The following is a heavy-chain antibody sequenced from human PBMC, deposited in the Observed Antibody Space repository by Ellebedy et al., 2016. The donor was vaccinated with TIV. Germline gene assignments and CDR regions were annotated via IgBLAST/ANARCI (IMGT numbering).Heavy chain of an antibody. CDR2: ISAYNGNT. Sequence: ASVKVSCXASGYTFINYGISWVRQAPGQGLEWMGWISAYNGNTNYAQRLQGRVTMTTDTSTSTAYMELRSLRSDDTAVYYCARDLFLRVRAGPIGSGWYADFDYWGQGTLVTVSS. J-gene: IGHJ4*02. D-gene: IGHD6-19*01. CDR3: ARDLFLRVRAGPIGSGWYADFDY. V-gene: IGHV1-18*01. CDR1: GYTFINYG.